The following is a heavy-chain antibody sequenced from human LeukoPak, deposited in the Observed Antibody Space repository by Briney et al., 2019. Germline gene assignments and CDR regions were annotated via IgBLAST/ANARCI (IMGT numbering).Heavy chain of an antibody. Sequence: GASVKVSCKASGYTFTSYDINWVRQATGQGLEWMGWISAYNGHTKYAQNLQGRVTMTTDTSTSTAYMELRSLRSDDTAVYYCARDKDMGAVAGTFDYWGQGTLVTVSS. J-gene: IGHJ4*02. CDR3: ARDKDMGAVAGTFDY. D-gene: IGHD6-19*01. CDR1: GYTFTSYD. V-gene: IGHV1-18*01. CDR2: ISAYNGHT.